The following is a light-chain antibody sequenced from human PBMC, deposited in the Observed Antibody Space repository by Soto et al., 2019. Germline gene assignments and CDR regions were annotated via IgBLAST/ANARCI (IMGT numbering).Light chain of an antibody. CDR2: DAS. CDR1: QSVSSS. Sequence: EIELTQSPGTLSLSPGEIATLSCRASQSVSSSLAWYQQKPGQAPRLLIYDASNRATGIPARFSGSGSGTDFTLTISSLEPEDFAVYYCQQRSDLWTFGQGTKVDIK. V-gene: IGKV3-11*01. CDR3: QQRSDLWT. J-gene: IGKJ1*01.